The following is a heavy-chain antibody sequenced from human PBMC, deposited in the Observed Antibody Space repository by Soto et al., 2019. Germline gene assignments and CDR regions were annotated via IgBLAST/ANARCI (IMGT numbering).Heavy chain of an antibody. J-gene: IGHJ4*02. CDR2: IIPIFGTA. V-gene: IGHV1-69*13. D-gene: IGHD6-13*01. CDR1: GGTFSSYA. Sequence: SVKVSCKASGGTFSSYAISWVRQAPGQGLEWMGGIIPIFGTANYAQKFQGRVTITADESTSTAYMELSSLRSEDTAVYYCARSLPRYSSSWLYDFDYWGQGTLVTVSS. CDR3: ARSLPRYSSSWLYDFDY.